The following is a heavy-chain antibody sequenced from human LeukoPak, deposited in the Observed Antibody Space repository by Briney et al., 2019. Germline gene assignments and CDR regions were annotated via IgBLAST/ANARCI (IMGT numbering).Heavy chain of an antibody. V-gene: IGHV1-69*05. Sequence: SVKVSCKASGGTFSSYAISWVRQAPGQGLEWMGRIIPIFGTANYAQKFQGRVTIPTDESPSTAYMELSSLRSEDTAVYYCARGRGLGITMPVDAFDIWGQGTMVTVSS. J-gene: IGHJ3*02. CDR2: IIPIFGTA. CDR1: GGTFSSYA. D-gene: IGHD3-10*01. CDR3: ARGRGLGITMPVDAFDI.